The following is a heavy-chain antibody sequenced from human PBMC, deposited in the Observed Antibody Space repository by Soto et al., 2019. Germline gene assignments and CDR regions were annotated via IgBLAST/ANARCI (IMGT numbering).Heavy chain of an antibody. Sequence: PGESLKISCAASGFTFSSYAMHWVRQAPGKGLEWVAVISYDGSNKYYADSVKGRFTISRDNSKNTLYLQMNSLRAEDTAVYYCARDGIAAAGTNYYYGMDVWGQGTTVTVSS. V-gene: IGHV3-30*04. CDR2: ISYDGSNK. D-gene: IGHD6-13*01. J-gene: IGHJ6*02. CDR1: GFTFSSYA. CDR3: ARDGIAAAGTNYYYGMDV.